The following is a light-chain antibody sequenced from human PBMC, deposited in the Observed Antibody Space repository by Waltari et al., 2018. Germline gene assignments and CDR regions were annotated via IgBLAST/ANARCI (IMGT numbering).Light chain of an antibody. V-gene: IGKV3-20*01. Sequence: DIVLTQSPATLSSSLGERATISCRASQSVSRSYVAWYQQKPGQAPRVLIYATSTGSSGVPDRLSGSGSGTDFTLTIIRLEPEDFAVYYCQQYDSSFSTYTFGQGTKLEIK. J-gene: IGKJ2*01. CDR2: ATS. CDR3: QQYDSSFSTYT. CDR1: QSVSRSY.